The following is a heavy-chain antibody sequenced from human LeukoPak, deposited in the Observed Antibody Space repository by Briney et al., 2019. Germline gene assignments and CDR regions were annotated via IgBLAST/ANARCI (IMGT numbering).Heavy chain of an antibody. CDR2: IASDGSST. CDR3: ARGRPHGNDY. Sequence: GGSLRLSCAASGFTFSSYCMNWVRQAPGKGLVWVSRIASDGSSTTYADSVKGRFSISRDNAKNTLYLQMNSLRVEDTAVYYCARGRPHGNDYWGQGTLVTVSS. V-gene: IGHV3-74*01. J-gene: IGHJ4*02. CDR1: GFTFSSYC. D-gene: IGHD4-23*01.